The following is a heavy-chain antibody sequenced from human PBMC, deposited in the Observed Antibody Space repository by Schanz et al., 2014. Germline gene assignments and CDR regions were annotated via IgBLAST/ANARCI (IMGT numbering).Heavy chain of an antibody. J-gene: IGHJ6*02. CDR1: GFPFSNPFSNAW. CDR3: TTGGRRGYSHYFYGMDV. V-gene: IGHV3-15*01. Sequence: EVQLVESGGDLVKPGGSLRLSCAASGFPFSNPFSNAWMSWVRQAPGKGLEWLGRIQGGASDGTTDYAAAVKGRFTISSDDSTTTLYLQMTSLKPEDTAVYYCTTGGRRGYSHYFYGMDVWGQGPTVTVSS. D-gene: IGHD5-18*01. CDR2: IQGGASDGTT.